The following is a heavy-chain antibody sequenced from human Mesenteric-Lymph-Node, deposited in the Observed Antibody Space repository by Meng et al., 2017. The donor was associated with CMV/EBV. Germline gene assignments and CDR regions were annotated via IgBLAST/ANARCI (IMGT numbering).Heavy chain of an antibody. D-gene: IGHD6-13*01. CDR3: ARDPPPRISAYKYYYYGMDV. CDR1: DGGSFTGYH. J-gene: IGHJ6*02. Sequence: SETLSLTCDVHDGGSFTGYHWTWIRQPPGKGLEWIGEINDSGNTNYNPSLKGRLSISVDTSRKQFSLILRSVTAADTAVYYCARDPPPRISAYKYYYYGMDVWGQGTPVTVSS. V-gene: IGHV4-34*01. CDR2: INDSGNT.